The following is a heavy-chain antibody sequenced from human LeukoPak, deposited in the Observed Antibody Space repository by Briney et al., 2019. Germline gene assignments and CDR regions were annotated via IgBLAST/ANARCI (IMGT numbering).Heavy chain of an antibody. J-gene: IGHJ6*02. V-gene: IGHV3-66*01. CDR2: IYSGGST. CDR3: ARILHFGMDV. Sequence: GGSLRLSCGASGFTVSSNYMSWVRQAPGKGLEWVSVIYSGGSTYYADSVKGRFTISRDNSKNTVYVQMNSLRAEDTAVYYCARILHFGMDVWGQGTTVTVSS. D-gene: IGHD2-15*01. CDR1: GFTVSSNY.